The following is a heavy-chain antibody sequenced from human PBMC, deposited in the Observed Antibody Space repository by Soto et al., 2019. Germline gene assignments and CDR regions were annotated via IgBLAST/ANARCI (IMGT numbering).Heavy chain of an antibody. CDR2: IIPVFETR. CDR3: ALSFSQTNIDV. CDR1: GGSFRNYV. Sequence: QVQLVQSGAEVKKPGSSVKVSCRASGGSFRNYVMSWVRQAPGQGLEWMGGIIPVFETRTYAQKFQGRVTMTRDTSITTAYLELSSLKYDDSAIFYCALSFSQTNIDVWGQGTTVIVSS. J-gene: IGHJ6*01. V-gene: IGHV1-69*06.